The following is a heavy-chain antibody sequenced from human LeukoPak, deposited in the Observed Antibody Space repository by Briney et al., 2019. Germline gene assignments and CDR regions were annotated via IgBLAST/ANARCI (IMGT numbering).Heavy chain of an antibody. CDR1: GGSISSSNW. J-gene: IGHJ6*02. CDR3: ARDNGSGREDYYSMDV. Sequence: PSGTLSLTCAVSGGSISSSNWWNWVRQPPGKGLEWIGEIYHSGSTNYNPSLKSRVTISVDTSKNQFSLKLSSVTAADTAVYYCARDNGSGREDYYSMDVWGQGTTVTVSS. V-gene: IGHV4-4*02. CDR2: IYHSGST. D-gene: IGHD3-10*01.